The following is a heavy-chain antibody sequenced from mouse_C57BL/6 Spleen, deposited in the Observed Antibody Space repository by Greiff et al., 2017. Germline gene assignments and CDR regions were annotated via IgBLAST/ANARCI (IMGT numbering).Heavy chain of an antibody. CDR2: ISLGSGTI. CDR3: ARKEEGLYYAMDY. V-gene: IGHV5-17*01. Sequence: EVQLLESGGGLVKPGGSLKLSCAASGFTFSDYGMHWVRQAPEKGLEWVAYISLGSGTIYYADKVKGRFTISRDKSKNTLFLQMTSLRSEDTAMYYCARKEEGLYYAMDYWGQGTSVTVSS. CDR1: GFTFSDYG. J-gene: IGHJ4*01. D-gene: IGHD3-3*01.